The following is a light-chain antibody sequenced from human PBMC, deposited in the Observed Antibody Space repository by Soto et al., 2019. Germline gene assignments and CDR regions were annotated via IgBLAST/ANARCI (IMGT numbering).Light chain of an antibody. CDR2: DDR. CDR1: NIGCKN. CDR3: QVWDSTSDHAV. J-gene: IGLJ2*01. V-gene: IGLV3-21*02. Sequence: SYELTQPPSVSVAPGQTATITCEGNNIGCKNVHWYQQKPGQAPALVVYDDRGRPSGVPERLSGSNSGNTATLTISRVEAGDEADFYCQVWDSTSDHAVFGGGTKLTVL.